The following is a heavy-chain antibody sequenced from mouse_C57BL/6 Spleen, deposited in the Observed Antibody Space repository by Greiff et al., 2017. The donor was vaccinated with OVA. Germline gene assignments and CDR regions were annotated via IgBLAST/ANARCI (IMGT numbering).Heavy chain of an antibody. CDR2: IYPNNGGN. CDR1: GYPFTDYY. V-gene: IGHV1-34*01. J-gene: IGHJ1*03. D-gene: IGHD2-5*01. Sequence: VQLKQSGPELVKPGASVKMSCKASGYPFTDYYMHWVKQSHGKSLEWIGYIYPNNGGNGYNQKFKGKATLTVDKSSITAYMELRSLTSEDSSVYYCAREFYYSKGYFDVWGTGTTVTVSS. CDR3: AREFYYSKGYFDV.